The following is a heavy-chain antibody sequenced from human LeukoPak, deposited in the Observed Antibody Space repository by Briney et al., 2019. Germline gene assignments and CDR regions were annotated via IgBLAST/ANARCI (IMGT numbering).Heavy chain of an antibody. J-gene: IGHJ4*02. CDR1: GFTFSDYY. D-gene: IGHD3-22*01. Sequence: PGGSLRLSCAASGFTFSDYYMSWIRQAPGKGLEWVSYISSGGRTIYYADSVKGRFTMSRDNAKNSLYLQMNSLRAEDTAVYYCAKDPTHYRVWDYYETIGLSYWGQGTLVTVSS. V-gene: IGHV3-11*04. CDR2: ISSGGRTI. CDR3: AKDPTHYRVWDYYETIGLSY.